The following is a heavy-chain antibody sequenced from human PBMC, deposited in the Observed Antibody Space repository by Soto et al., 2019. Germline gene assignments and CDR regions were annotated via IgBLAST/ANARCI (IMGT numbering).Heavy chain of an antibody. Sequence: SETLSLTCAVYGGSFSGYYWSWIRQPPGKGLEWIGEINHSGSTNYNPSLKSRVTISVDTSKNQFSLKLSSVTTADTAVYYCARNGSYYDFWSGYYFGGGMDVWGQGTTVTVSS. CDR2: INHSGST. D-gene: IGHD3-3*01. CDR1: GGSFSGYY. CDR3: ARNGSYYDFWSGYYFGGGMDV. V-gene: IGHV4-34*01. J-gene: IGHJ6*02.